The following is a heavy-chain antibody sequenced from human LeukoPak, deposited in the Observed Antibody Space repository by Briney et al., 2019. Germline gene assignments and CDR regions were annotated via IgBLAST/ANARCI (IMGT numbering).Heavy chain of an antibody. J-gene: IGHJ4*02. D-gene: IGHD3-3*01. V-gene: IGHV3-15*01. Sequence: GGSLRFSCAASGFTFSNAWMSWVRQAPGKGLEWVGRIKSKTDGGTTDYAAPVKGRFTISRDDSKNTLYLQMNSLKTEDTAVYYCTTGGRITIFGVVTDYWGQGTLVTVSS. CDR1: GFTFSNAW. CDR3: TTGGRITIFGVVTDY. CDR2: IKSKTDGGTT.